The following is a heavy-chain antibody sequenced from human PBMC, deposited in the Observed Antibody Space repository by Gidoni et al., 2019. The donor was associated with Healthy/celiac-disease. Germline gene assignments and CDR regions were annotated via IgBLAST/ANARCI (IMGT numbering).Heavy chain of an antibody. CDR3: AKDSGSSPTVTPRGVY. D-gene: IGHD4-17*01. V-gene: IGHV3-23*01. CDR2: GSGGST. J-gene: IGHJ4*02. Sequence: GSGGSTYYADSVKGRFTISRDNSKNTLYLQMNSLRAEDTAVYYCAKDSGSSPTVTPRGVYWGQGTLVTVSS.